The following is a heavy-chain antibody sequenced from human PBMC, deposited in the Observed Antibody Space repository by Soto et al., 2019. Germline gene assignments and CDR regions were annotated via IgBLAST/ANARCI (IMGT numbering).Heavy chain of an antibody. V-gene: IGHV1-69*10. Sequence: ASVKVSCKASGGTFSSYAISWVRQAPGQGLEWMGGIIPILGIANYAQKFQGRVTITADKSTSTAYMELSSLRSEDTAVYYCARPIGYCSSTSCPGYFKHWGQGTLVTVSS. CDR2: IIPILGIA. CDR1: GGTFSSYA. J-gene: IGHJ1*01. CDR3: ARPIGYCSSTSCPGYFKH. D-gene: IGHD2-2*01.